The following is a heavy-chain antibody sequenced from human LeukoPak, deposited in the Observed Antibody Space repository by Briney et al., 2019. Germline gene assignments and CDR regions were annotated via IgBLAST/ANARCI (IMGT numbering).Heavy chain of an antibody. CDR1: GYSIRGDDY. Sequence: SETLSPTCAVSGYSIRGDDYWGWIRQSPGKGLEWIGSIYHSGSTHYNPSLKSRVTISVDTTKNQFSLMLNSVTAADTAVYYCARNRSVTTTPGFDHWGQGTLVTVSS. D-gene: IGHD4-17*01. V-gene: IGHV4-38-2*01. CDR2: IYHSGST. CDR3: ARNRSVTTTPGFDH. J-gene: IGHJ4*02.